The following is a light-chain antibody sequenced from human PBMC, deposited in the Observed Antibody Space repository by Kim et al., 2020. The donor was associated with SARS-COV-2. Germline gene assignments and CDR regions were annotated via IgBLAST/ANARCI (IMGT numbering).Light chain of an antibody. J-gene: IGLJ3*02. CDR1: SSKIGSSY. CDR3: AAWDDSLRRWV. Sequence: ELTQPPSASGTPGQRVAISCSGSSSKIGSSYVYWYQHLPGTAPKLLLYWDNLRPSGVSDRFSGPKSGTSASLAISGLRSEDEADYYCAAWDDSLRRWVFGGGTQLTVL. V-gene: IGLV1-47*01. CDR2: WDN.